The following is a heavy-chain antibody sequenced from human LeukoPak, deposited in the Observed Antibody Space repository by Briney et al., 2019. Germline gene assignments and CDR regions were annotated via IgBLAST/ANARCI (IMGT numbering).Heavy chain of an antibody. CDR1: GFTFSSYW. CDR3: ARDLGYCSSTNCFWGGFDI. V-gene: IGHV3-74*01. Sequence: GGSLRLSCAASGFTFSSYWMHWVRQAPGKGLVLVSRINSDGSSTTYADSVKGRFTISRDNAKNTLYLQMNSLRAEDTAVYYCARDLGYCSSTNCFWGGFDIWGQGTMVTVSS. CDR2: INSDGSST. J-gene: IGHJ3*02. D-gene: IGHD2-2*01.